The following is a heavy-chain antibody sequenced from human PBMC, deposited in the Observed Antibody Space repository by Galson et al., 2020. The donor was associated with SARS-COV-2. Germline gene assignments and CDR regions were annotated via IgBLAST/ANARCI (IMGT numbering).Heavy chain of an antibody. V-gene: IGHV3-33*01. J-gene: IGHJ3*02. D-gene: IGHD3-16*02. CDR2: IWYDGSNK. CDR1: GFTFSSYG. CDR3: ARAEMYYDYVWGSYRYYAFDI. Sequence: GGSLRLSCAASGFTFSSYGMHWVRQAPGKGLEWVAVIWYDGSNKYYADSVKGRLTISKDNSKNTLYLQMNSLRAEDTAVYYCARAEMYYDYVWGSYRYYAFDIWGQGTMVTVSS.